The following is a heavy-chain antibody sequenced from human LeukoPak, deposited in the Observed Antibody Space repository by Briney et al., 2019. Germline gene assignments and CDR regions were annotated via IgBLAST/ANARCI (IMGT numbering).Heavy chain of an antibody. Sequence: PGGSLRLSPEASGFTLGNFGMTWVRQAPGKGLQWVSGITGSSTWTYYAASVKGRFTVSRDNSQNTLHLQMNSLRADDTAVYYCARELVSSGTGYFDLWGRGALVTVSS. CDR1: GFTLGNFG. D-gene: IGHD3-10*01. J-gene: IGHJ2*01. CDR3: ARELVSSGTGYFDL. V-gene: IGHV3-23*01. CDR2: ITGSSTWT.